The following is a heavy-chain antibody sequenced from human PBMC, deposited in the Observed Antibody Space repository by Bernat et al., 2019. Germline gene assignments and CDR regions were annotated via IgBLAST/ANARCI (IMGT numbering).Heavy chain of an antibody. D-gene: IGHD2-15*01. J-gene: IGHJ4*02. V-gene: IGHV5-51*01. CDR2: IHPGDSDT. CDR3: ARRPTRIGGVVNY. Sequence: EVQLVQSGAEVKKPGESLKISCKGSGYSFTSYWIGWVRQMPRKGLEWMGIIHPGDSDTTYSLSFQGQVTISADKSISTAYLQWSSLKASDTAMYYCARRPTRIGGVVNYWGQGTLVTVSS. CDR1: GYSFTSYW.